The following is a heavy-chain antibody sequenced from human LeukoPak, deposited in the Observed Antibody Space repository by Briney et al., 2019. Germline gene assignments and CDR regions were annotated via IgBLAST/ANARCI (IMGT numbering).Heavy chain of an antibody. CDR2: IHYTGNT. V-gene: IGHV4-39*01. CDR3: ARHSSRLRHFDS. CDR1: GGSVGSSAFY. D-gene: IGHD2-15*01. Sequence: SETLSLTCTVSGGSVGSSAFYRGWIRQPPGKGLEWIGSIHYTGNTYYNSSLRNRVTISVDSSRNQFSLRRTSVTAADTAVYYCARHSSRLRHFDSWGQGTLVTVSS. J-gene: IGHJ4*02.